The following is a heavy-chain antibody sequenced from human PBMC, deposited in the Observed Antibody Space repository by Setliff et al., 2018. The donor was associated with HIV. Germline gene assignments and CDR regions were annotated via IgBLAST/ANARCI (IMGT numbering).Heavy chain of an antibody. Sequence: LSLTCTVSGGSIRSGSYYWNWIRQPAGKGLEWIGHIYSSGSTNYNPSLKSRVTISVDTSKNQFSLKLSSVTAADTAVYYCASYDILTGYYGHYFDYWGQGTLVTVSS. D-gene: IGHD3-9*01. CDR1: GGSIRSGSYY. CDR3: ASYDILTGYYGHYFDY. J-gene: IGHJ4*02. CDR2: IYSSGST. V-gene: IGHV4-61*09.